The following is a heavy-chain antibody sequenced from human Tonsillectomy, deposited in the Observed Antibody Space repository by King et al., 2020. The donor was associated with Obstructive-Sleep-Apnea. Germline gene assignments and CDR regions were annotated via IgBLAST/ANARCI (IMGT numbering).Heavy chain of an antibody. CDR3: ARGDVVRGVITDY. J-gene: IGHJ4*02. CDR1: GFTFSDYY. Sequence: VQLVESGGGLVKPGGSLRLSCAASGFTFSDYYISWIRQSPGKGLEWVSYISRSDSTIYYADSVKGRFTISREHGKNSLYLQRNSLRAEDTAVYYCARGDVVRGVITDYWGQGTLVTVSS. D-gene: IGHD3-10*01. V-gene: IGHV3-11*01. CDR2: ISRSDSTI.